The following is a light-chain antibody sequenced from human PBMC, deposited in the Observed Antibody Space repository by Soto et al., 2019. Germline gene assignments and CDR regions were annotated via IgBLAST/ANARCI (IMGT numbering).Light chain of an antibody. CDR2: GAS. CDR3: QQRSDWPRIT. V-gene: IGKV3-15*01. CDR1: QNLRSS. Sequence: VMTQSPATLSVSPGERATLSCRASQNLRSSLAWYQQKPGQAPRLLIYGASTRATGTPARFSGSGSGTDFTLTISSLEPEDFAVYYCQQRSDWPRITFGQGTRLEIK. J-gene: IGKJ5*01.